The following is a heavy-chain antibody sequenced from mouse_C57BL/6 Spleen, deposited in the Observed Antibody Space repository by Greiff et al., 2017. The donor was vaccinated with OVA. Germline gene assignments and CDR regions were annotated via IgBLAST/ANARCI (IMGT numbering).Heavy chain of an antibody. CDR2: IYPGSGST. CDR1: GYTFTSYW. D-gene: IGHD2-4*01. Sequence: QVQLQQPGAELVKPGASVKMSCKASGYTFTSYWITWVKQRPGQGLEWIGDIYPGSGSTNYNEKFKSKATLTVDTSSSTAYMQLSSLTSEDSAVYYCARFDWGAAWFAYWGQGTLVTVSA. J-gene: IGHJ3*01. V-gene: IGHV1-55*01. CDR3: ARFDWGAAWFAY.